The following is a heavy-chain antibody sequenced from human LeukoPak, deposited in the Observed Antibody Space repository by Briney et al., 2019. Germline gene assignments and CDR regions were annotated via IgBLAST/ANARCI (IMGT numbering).Heavy chain of an antibody. Sequence: GGSLRLSCAASGFTFSSYAMRWVRQAPGKGLEWVPRIRRSANNTYYTGPVRGRLTISRDNFKYTLSLQVNSLRAEDMAMYYCAKDDDWGRYKHWGQGTLVTVSS. D-gene: IGHD3-16*01. CDR3: AKDDDWGRYKH. CDR1: GFTFSSYA. J-gene: IGHJ1*01. V-gene: IGHV3-23*01. CDR2: IRRSANNT.